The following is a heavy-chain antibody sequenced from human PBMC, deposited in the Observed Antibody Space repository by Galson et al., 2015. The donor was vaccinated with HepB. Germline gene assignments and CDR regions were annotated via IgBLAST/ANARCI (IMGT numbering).Heavy chain of an antibody. CDR2: ISYDGNYK. D-gene: IGHD1-1*01. V-gene: IGHV3-30-3*01. Sequence: SLRLSCAASGFTFSSYAMHWVRQTPGKGLEWVAVISYDGNYKDYADSVKGRFSISRDKSKNTLYLQMNNLRPEDTAVYYCSRDLAGKALDHDAFDVWGQGTMVSVSS. CDR3: SRDLAGKALDHDAFDV. CDR1: GFTFSSYA. J-gene: IGHJ3*01.